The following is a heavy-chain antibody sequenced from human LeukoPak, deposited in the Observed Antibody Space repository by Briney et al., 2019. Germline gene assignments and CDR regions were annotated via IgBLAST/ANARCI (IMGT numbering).Heavy chain of an antibody. CDR3: AKAGGTVTQPFDY. V-gene: IGHV3-23*01. CDR2: ISGSGGST. CDR1: GFTFSSYA. J-gene: IGHJ4*02. D-gene: IGHD4-17*01. Sequence: GGTLRLSCAASGFTFSSYAMSWVRQAPGKGLEWVSAISGSGGSTYYADSVKGRFTISRHNSKNTLFLQMNSLRAEDTAVYYCAKAGGTVTQPFDYWGQGTLVTVSS.